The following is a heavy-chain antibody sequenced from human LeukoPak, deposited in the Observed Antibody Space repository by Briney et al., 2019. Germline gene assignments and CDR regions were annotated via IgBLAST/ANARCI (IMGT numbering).Heavy chain of an antibody. J-gene: IGHJ3*02. D-gene: IGHD3-16*01. Sequence: ASVKVSCKASGYTFTGYYMHWVRQAPGQGLEWMGWINPNSGGTNYAQKFQGRVPMTRDTSISTAYMELSRLRSDDTAVYYCARDPPGGNDAFDIWGQGTMVTVSS. V-gene: IGHV1-2*02. CDR1: GYTFTGYY. CDR2: INPNSGGT. CDR3: ARDPPGGNDAFDI.